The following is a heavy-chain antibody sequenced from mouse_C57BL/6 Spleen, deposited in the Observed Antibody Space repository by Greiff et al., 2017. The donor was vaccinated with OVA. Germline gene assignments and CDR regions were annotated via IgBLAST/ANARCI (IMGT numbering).Heavy chain of an antibody. V-gene: IGHV1-82*01. CDR3: TRNDNYFDYAMDY. Sequence: QVQLKESGPELVKPGASVKISCKASGYAFSSSWMNWVKQRPGKGLEWIGRIYPGDGDTNYNGKFKGKATLTADKSSSTAYMLLSSLTSEDSAVYFCTRNDNYFDYAMDYWGQGTSVTVSS. D-gene: IGHD2-1*01. J-gene: IGHJ4*01. CDR2: IYPGDGDT. CDR1: GYAFSSSW.